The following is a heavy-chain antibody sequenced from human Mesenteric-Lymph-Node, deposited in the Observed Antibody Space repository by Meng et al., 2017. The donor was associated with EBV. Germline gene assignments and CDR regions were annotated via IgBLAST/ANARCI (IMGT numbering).Heavy chain of an antibody. J-gene: IGHJ2*01. Sequence: HVQLQQSGLGLVKPPXTLLLTCAISGDSVSSSSAAWTWTRPSPSRGLEWLGRTYYRSKWYNDYAVFVQSRITINPNTSKNQFSLQLNSVTPEDTAVYYCARGATSVFDLWGRGTLVTVSS. V-gene: IGHV6-1*01. CDR3: ARGATSVFDL. CDR1: GDSVSSSSAA. CDR2: TYYRSKWYN.